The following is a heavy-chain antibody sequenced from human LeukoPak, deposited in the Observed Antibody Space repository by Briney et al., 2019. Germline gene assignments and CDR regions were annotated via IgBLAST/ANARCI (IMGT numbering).Heavy chain of an antibody. D-gene: IGHD6-6*01. CDR3: ARLRSSSSYYYYMDV. Sequence: GGSLRLSCAASGFTFSDYYMSWIRQAPGKGLEGVSYISSSGSTIYYADSVKGRFTISRDNAKNSLYLQMNSLRAEDTAVYYCARLRSSSSYYYYMDVWGKGTTVTVSS. V-gene: IGHV3-11*01. CDR1: GFTFSDYY. J-gene: IGHJ6*03. CDR2: ISSSGSTI.